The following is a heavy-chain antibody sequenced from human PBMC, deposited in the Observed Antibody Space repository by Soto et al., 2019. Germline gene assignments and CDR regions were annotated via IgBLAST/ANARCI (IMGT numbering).Heavy chain of an antibody. CDR2: ISYDGKDK. CDR1: GFTFRNYG. V-gene: IGHV3-33*05. CDR3: ARDRYYYDSSGYSQGGLEK. J-gene: IGHJ1*01. Sequence: QVQSVESGGGVVQPGGSLRLSCAASGFTFRNYGMHWVRQAPGKGLEWVALISYDGKDKYYGDSVKGRFTISRDDSKNMLYLDMKSLRAEDTALYYCARDRYYYDSSGYSQGGLEKWGQGTLVTVSS. D-gene: IGHD3-22*01.